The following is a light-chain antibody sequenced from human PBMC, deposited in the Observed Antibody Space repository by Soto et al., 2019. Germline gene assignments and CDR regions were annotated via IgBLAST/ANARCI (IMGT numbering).Light chain of an antibody. V-gene: IGLV1-44*01. CDR1: TSNIGSNT. CDR2: SNS. J-gene: IGLJ1*01. CDR3: AAWDDSLNGYV. Sequence: QSVLTQPPSASGTPGQRVTISCSGSTSNIGSNTVNWYQQLPGTAPKLLIYSNSQRPSGVPDRISGSKSGTSASLAISGLQCEDGDDYYCAAWDDSLNGYVFGSGTKVTVL.